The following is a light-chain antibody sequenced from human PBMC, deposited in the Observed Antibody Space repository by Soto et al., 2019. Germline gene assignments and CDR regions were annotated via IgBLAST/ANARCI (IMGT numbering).Light chain of an antibody. CDR1: QSVRSD. CDR3: QQYNDWPPWT. J-gene: IGKJ1*01. CDR2: GAS. Sequence: EIVMTQSPATLSVSPGERATLSCRASQSVRSDLAWYQQRPGQAPRLLIYGASTRATGIPARLSGSGSGTEFTLTISSLQSEEFALYYCQQYNDWPPWTFGQGTKVDIK. V-gene: IGKV3-15*01.